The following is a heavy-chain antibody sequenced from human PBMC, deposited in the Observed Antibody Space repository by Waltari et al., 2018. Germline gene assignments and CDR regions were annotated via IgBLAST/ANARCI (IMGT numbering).Heavy chain of an antibody. CDR3: ARGPPRIEDAFDI. V-gene: IGHV1-69*04. Sequence: QVQLVQSGAEVKKPGSSVKVSCKASGGTFSSYAISWVRQAPGQGLEWMGGIIPILGIANYAQKVQGRVTITADESTSTAYMELSSLRSEDTAVYYCARGPPRIEDAFDIWGQGTMVTVSS. J-gene: IGHJ3*02. D-gene: IGHD2-15*01. CDR1: GGTFSSYA. CDR2: IIPILGIA.